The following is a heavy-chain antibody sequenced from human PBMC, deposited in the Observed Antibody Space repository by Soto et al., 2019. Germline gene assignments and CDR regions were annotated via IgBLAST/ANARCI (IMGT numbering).Heavy chain of an antibody. D-gene: IGHD3-10*01. V-gene: IGHV4-59*01. CDR2: LYNTGST. CDR3: ARHNYGSGSTYFDY. CDR1: GASISRYY. Sequence: SETLSLTCTVSGASISRYYWSWIRQSPGKGLEWIGYLYNTGSTIYNPSLKSRVTISVDTSKNQFSLKMNSVTAADTAVYYCARHNYGSGSTYFDYWGQGALVTVS. J-gene: IGHJ4*02.